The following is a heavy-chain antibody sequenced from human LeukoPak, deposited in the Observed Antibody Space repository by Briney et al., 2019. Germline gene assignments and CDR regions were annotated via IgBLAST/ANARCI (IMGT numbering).Heavy chain of an antibody. CDR2: ISGSGGST. CDR1: GFTFSSYG. D-gene: IGHD3-10*01. Sequence: PGGSLRLSCAASGFTFSSYGMNWVRQAPGKGLGWVSGISGSGGSTYYADSVKGRFTISRDNWKNTLFLQMNSLRAEDTALYYCAKEIWFGELLFDYWGQGTLVTVSS. J-gene: IGHJ4*02. V-gene: IGHV3-23*01. CDR3: AKEIWFGELLFDY.